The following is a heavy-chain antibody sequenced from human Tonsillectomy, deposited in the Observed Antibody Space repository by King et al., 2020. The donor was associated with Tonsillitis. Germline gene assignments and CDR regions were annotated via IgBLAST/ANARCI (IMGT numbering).Heavy chain of an antibody. CDR1: GFTFDDYA. V-gene: IGHV3-9*01. CDR3: AKDIGDSSSYAFDI. D-gene: IGHD3-22*01. Sequence: VQLVESGGGLVQPGRSLRLSCAASGFTFDDYAMHWVRQAPGKGLEWVSGISWNSGRIGYADSVKGRFTISRDNAKNSLYLQMNSLRAEDTALYYCAKDIGDSSSYAFDIWGQGTMVTVSS. CDR2: ISWNSGRI. J-gene: IGHJ3*02.